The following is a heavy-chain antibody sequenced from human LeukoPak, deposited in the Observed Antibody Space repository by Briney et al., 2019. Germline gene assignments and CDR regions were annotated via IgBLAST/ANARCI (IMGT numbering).Heavy chain of an antibody. D-gene: IGHD5/OR15-5a*01. CDR1: GFIFSDHA. V-gene: IGHV3-30*04. Sequence: GGSLRLSCVASGFIFSDHAFHWVRQSPDKGLEWVALIGSDGTKQYYADSVQGRFTVSRENSKNTLFLQMNTVRADDTAVYFCARQMTSTRLFGSWGQGTLVTVSS. CDR2: IGSDGTKQ. CDR3: ARQMTSTRLFGS. J-gene: IGHJ4*02.